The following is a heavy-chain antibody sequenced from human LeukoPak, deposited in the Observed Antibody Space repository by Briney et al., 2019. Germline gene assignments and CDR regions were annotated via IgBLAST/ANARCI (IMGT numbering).Heavy chain of an antibody. CDR3: ARGRYCSSTSCLNSGAEYFQH. Sequence: SETLSPTCTVSGGSISSYYWSWIRQPAGKGLEWIGRIYTSGSTNYNPSLKSRVTMSVDTSKNQFSLKLSSVTAADTAVYYCARGRYCSSTSCLNSGAEYFQHWGQGTLVTVSS. CDR2: IYTSGST. CDR1: GGSISSYY. J-gene: IGHJ1*01. V-gene: IGHV4-4*07. D-gene: IGHD2-2*01.